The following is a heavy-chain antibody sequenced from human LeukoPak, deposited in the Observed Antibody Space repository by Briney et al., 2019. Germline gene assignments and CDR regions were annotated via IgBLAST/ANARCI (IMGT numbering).Heavy chain of an antibody. V-gene: IGHV3-21*01. CDR3: ARDKGYSYGAADY. CDR2: ISSSSSYI. Sequence: PGGSLRLSCAASGFTFSSYSMNWVRQAPGKGLEWVSSISSSSSYIYYADSVKGRFTISRDNAKNSLYLQMNSLRAEDTAVYYCARDKGYSYGAADYWGQGALVTVSS. D-gene: IGHD5-18*01. CDR1: GFTFSSYS. J-gene: IGHJ4*02.